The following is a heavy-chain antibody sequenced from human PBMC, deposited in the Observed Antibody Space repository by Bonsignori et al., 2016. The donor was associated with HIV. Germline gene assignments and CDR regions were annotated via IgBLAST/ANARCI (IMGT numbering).Heavy chain of an antibody. CDR3: ARGANEDQFDY. D-gene: IGHD1-1*01. CDR1: GFIVSSNY. Sequence: EVQLVESGGGLIQPGGSLRLSCAASGFIVSSNYMNWVRQSPGKGLEWVSVIYSGGDTYYADSVKGRFTISRDNSKNTLYLQMNSLRVDDAAVYYCARGANEDQFDYWGQGTLVTVSS. J-gene: IGHJ4*02. V-gene: IGHV3-53*01. CDR2: IYSGGDT.